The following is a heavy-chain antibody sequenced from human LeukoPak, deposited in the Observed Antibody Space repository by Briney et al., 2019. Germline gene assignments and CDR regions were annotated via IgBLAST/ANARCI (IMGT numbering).Heavy chain of an antibody. Sequence: PSQTLSLTCTVSGGSISIDYYWGWIRQTPGKGPGLEWIGYIFYSGNTNYNASLRSRATISVDTSKNEFSLQLISVTAADTAIYFCARGRSNAFDVWGPGTVVTVSS. CDR3: ARGRSNAFDV. J-gene: IGHJ3*01. D-gene: IGHD5/OR15-5a*01. CDR2: IFYSGNT. V-gene: IGHV4-30-4*01. CDR1: GGSISIDYY.